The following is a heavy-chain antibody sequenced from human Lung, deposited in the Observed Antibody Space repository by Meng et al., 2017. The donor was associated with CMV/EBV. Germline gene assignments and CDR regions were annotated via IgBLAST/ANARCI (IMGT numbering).Heavy chain of an antibody. D-gene: IGHD5-12*01. CDR2: INHSGNT. CDR1: GGSISSGGYS. V-gene: IGHV4-30-2*01. Sequence: QLQLQESGSGLVKPSQTLSLTCAVSGGSISSGGYSWSWIRQPPGKGLEWIGEINHSGNTNYDPSLKSRVTISVDTSKNQFSLKLTSVTAADTAVYYCARHSHEDYSGYDFVYWGQGNLVTVSS. CDR3: ARHSHEDYSGYDFVY. J-gene: IGHJ4*02.